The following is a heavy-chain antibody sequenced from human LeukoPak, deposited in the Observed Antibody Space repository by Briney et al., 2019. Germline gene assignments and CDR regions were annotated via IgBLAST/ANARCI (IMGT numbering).Heavy chain of an antibody. CDR1: GFTFSDYF. CDR3: ASILLWFVYEY. V-gene: IGHV3-11*01. Sequence: RSGGSLRLSCAASGFTFSDYFMSWIRQGPGKGLEWVSHIDSSGTIYYADSVKGRATISRDNAKNSLYLQMNSLRAEDTAVYYCASILLWFVYEYWGQGTLVTVSS. CDR2: IDSSGTI. D-gene: IGHD3-10*01. J-gene: IGHJ4*02.